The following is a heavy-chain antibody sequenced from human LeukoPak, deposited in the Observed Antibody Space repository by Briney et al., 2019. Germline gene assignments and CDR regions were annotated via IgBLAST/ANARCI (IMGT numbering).Heavy chain of an antibody. J-gene: IGHJ4*02. CDR1: GFFFSSYA. CDR2: ISGGDDRT. D-gene: IGHD2-2*01. CDR3: ATRPGAIIGPLDY. Sequence: GGSLRLSCAASGFFFSSYAMTWVRQAPGKGLEWVSSISGGDDRTYYTDSVKGRFTISRDSSKNTLCLQMNSLRVDDTAVYYCATRPGAIIGPLDYWGQGILVTVSS. V-gene: IGHV3-23*01.